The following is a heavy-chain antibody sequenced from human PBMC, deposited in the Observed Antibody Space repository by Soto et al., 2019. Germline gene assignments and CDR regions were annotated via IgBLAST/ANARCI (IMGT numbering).Heavy chain of an antibody. Sequence: QVQLQESGPGLVKPAETLSLTCTVSGGSISNYYWSWIRQAPGKGLEWIGYIYYTTNYNPSLKSRVTISVGTSKNQISLKLTSVTAADTAVYYCARTSPVAGGFDYWGQGTLVTVSS. CDR1: GGSISNYY. V-gene: IGHV4-59*01. J-gene: IGHJ4*02. CDR2: IYYTT. CDR3: ARTSPVAGGFDY. D-gene: IGHD6-19*01.